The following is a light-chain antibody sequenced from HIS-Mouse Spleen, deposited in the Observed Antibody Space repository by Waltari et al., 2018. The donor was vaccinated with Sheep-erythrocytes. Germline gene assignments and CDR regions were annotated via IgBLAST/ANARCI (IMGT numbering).Light chain of an antibody. CDR1: QRISSY. Sequence: DIQMTVSPSPLSASVGDRVTITCRASQRISSYLNWYQQKPGKAPKLLLYAASSLQSGVPSRFSGSGSGTDFTLTISSLQPEDFATYYCQQSYSTPRTFGQGTKVEIK. J-gene: IGKJ1*01. CDR3: QQSYSTPRT. V-gene: IGKV1-39*01. CDR2: AAS.